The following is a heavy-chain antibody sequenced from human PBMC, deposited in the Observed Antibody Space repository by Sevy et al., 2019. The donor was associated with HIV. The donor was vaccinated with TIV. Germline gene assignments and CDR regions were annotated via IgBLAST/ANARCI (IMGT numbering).Heavy chain of an antibody. Sequence: GGSLRLSCVASGFTFDTYWMQWVRQAPGQGLEWVANIRQDGNEIYYADSVKGRFTISRDNAKESVYLQMSNLRVEDTGIYYCVRRYFDLWGQGTLVTVS. CDR1: GFTFDTYW. J-gene: IGHJ4*02. CDR2: IRQDGNEI. V-gene: IGHV3-7*01. CDR3: VRRYFDL.